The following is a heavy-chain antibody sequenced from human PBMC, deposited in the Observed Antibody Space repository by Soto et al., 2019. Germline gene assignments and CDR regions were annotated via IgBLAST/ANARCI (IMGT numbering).Heavy chain of an antibody. CDR2: IYYSGST. CDR1: GGSISSYY. Sequence: SETLSLTCTVSGGSISSYYWSWIRQPPGKGLEWIGYIYYSGSTNYNPSLKSRVTISVDTSKNQFSLKLSSVTAADTAVYYCARARYSGYDFPLGYWGQGTLVTVSS. V-gene: IGHV4-59*01. J-gene: IGHJ4*02. CDR3: ARARYSGYDFPLGY. D-gene: IGHD5-12*01.